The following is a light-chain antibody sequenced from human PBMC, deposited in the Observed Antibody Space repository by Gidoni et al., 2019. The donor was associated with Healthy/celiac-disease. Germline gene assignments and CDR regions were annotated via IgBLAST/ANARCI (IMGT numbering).Light chain of an antibody. J-gene: IGKJ1*01. V-gene: IGKV1-17*01. CDR2: AES. CDR3: RQHNSYPRT. CDR1: QGIRNN. Sequence: DIQMTQSPSSLSASVGDRVTITCRASQGIRNNLGWYQQKPGKATKRMIYAESSLQSGVPSRFSGSGSGTEVTLTISSRQPEDCATYYGRQHNSYPRTFGQGTKVEIK.